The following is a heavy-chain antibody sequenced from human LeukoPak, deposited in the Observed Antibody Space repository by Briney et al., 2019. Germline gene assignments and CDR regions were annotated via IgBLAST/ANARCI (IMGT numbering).Heavy chain of an antibody. CDR1: GGSISSYY. Sequence: SETLSLTCTVSGGSISSYYWSWIRQPPGKGLEWIGYIYYSGSTYYNPSLKSRVTISVDTSKNQFSLKLSSVTAADTAVYYCARDGQSYCTNGVCYDYWGQGTLVTVSS. J-gene: IGHJ4*02. CDR2: IYYSGST. D-gene: IGHD2-8*01. CDR3: ARDGQSYCTNGVCYDY. V-gene: IGHV4-59*12.